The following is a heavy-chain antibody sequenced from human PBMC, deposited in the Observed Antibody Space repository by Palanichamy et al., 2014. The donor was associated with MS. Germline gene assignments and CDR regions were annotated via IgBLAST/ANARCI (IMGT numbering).Heavy chain of an antibody. D-gene: IGHD3-10*01. CDR2: ISGTGSRT. CDR1: GFTFSNHA. V-gene: IGHV3-23*01. Sequence: EVQLLESGGGLVQPGGSLRLSCAASGFTFSNHAMNWVRQAPGKGLEWVSSISGTGSRTKYADSVEGRFTISRDNSKNTLYLQMNSLRTEDTAAYYCAKVLWVADSLRANPLDYWSQGTLVTVSS. J-gene: IGHJ4*02. CDR3: AKVLWVADSLRANPLDY.